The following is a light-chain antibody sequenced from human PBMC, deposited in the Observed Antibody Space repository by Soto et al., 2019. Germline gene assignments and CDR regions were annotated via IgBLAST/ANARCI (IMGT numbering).Light chain of an antibody. Sequence: QSALTQPASVSGSLGQSITISCTGTSSDIGNYNLVSWYQQYPGKAPKLMIYEGGKRPPGISNRFSDSKSANTASLTISGLQPEDEADYYCCSYAGASTGVFGGGTKLTVL. V-gene: IGLV2-23*01. CDR1: SSDIGNYNL. CDR3: CSYAGASTGV. CDR2: EGG. J-gene: IGLJ3*02.